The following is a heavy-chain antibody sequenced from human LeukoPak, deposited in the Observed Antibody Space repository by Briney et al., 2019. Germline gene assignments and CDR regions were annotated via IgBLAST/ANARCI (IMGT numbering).Heavy chain of an antibody. D-gene: IGHD3-22*01. V-gene: IGHV4-59*01. Sequence: SETLSLTCTVSGVSISSYYWSWIRQPPGKGLEWIGYIYYSGSTNYDPSLKSRVTISVDTSKNQFSLKLSSVTAADTAVYYCAREVPYYYDSSAPGRAFDIWGQETMVTVSS. CDR3: AREVPYYYDSSAPGRAFDI. J-gene: IGHJ3*02. CDR2: IYYSGST. CDR1: GVSISSYY.